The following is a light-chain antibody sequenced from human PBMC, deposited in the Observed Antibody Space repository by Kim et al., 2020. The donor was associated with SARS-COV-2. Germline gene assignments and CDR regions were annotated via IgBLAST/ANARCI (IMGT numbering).Light chain of an antibody. CDR1: NSNIGAGYD. Sequence: QSALTQPPSVSGAPGQRVTISCTGSNSNIGAGYDVHWYHQLPGTAPKLLIYGNSNRPSGVPDRFSGSQSGTSASLAITGLQAEDEADYYCQSYDTSLGGWVFGGGTQLTVL. CDR3: QSYDTSLGGWV. V-gene: IGLV1-40*01. J-gene: IGLJ3*02. CDR2: GNS.